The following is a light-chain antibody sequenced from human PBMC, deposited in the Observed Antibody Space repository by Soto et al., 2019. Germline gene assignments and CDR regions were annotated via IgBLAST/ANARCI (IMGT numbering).Light chain of an antibody. J-gene: IGLJ2*01. CDR1: SSDVGGHNS. Sequence: QSALTQPRSVSGSPGQSVTISCTGTSSDVGGHNSVSWYQQHPGKAPKLMIYDVSTRPSGVPDRFSGSKSDNTASLTISGLQAEDEADYYCCSYAVNYVIFGGGTKLTVL. CDR3: CSYAVNYVI. V-gene: IGLV2-11*01. CDR2: DVS.